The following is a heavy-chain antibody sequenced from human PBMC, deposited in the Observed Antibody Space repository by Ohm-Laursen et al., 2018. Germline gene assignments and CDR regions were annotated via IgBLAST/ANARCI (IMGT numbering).Heavy chain of an antibody. D-gene: IGHD2-15*01. J-gene: IGHJ4*02. CDR2: IVVGSGNT. V-gene: IGHV1-58*01. CDR1: GFTFTSSA. CDR3: CLLSGGYRHADY. Sequence: SSVKVSCKASGFTFTSSAVQWVRQARGQRLEWIGWIVVGSGNTNYAQKFQERVTITRDMSTSTAYMELSSLRSEDTAVYYCCLLSGGYRHADYWGQGTLVTVSS.